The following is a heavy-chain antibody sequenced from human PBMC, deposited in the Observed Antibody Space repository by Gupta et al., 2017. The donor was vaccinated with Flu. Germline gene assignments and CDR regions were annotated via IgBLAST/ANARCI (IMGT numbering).Heavy chain of an antibody. CDR2: MNPNSGNT. V-gene: IGHV1-8*01. D-gene: IGHD3-22*01. CDR1: GYTFTSYD. J-gene: IGHJ4*02. Sequence: QVQLVQSGAEVKKPGASVKVSCKASGYTFTSYDINWVRQATGQGLEWMGWMNPNSGNTGYAQKFQGRVTMTRNTSISTAYMELSSLRSEDTAVYYCARVRYYYDSSGYRTLYYFDYWGQGTLVTVSS. CDR3: ARVRYYYDSSGYRTLYYFDY.